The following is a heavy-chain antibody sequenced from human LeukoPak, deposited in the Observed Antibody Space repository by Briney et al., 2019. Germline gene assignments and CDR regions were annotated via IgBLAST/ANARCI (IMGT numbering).Heavy chain of an antibody. CDR1: GFTFSSYA. CDR2: IYSGGST. Sequence: GGSLRLSCAASGFTFSSYAMNWVRQAPGKGLEWVPVIYSGGSTYYADSVRGRFTVSRDTSKNTLYLQMSSLRAEDTAVYYCARDIDYWGQGTLVTVSS. CDR3: ARDIDY. V-gene: IGHV3-66*01. J-gene: IGHJ4*02.